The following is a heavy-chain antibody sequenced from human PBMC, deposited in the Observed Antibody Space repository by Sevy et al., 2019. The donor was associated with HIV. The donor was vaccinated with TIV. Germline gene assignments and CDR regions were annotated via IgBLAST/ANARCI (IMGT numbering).Heavy chain of an antibody. CDR3: AKDLYYDTSLFDY. CDR1: GFTFSTYA. V-gene: IGHV3-23*01. Sequence: GGSLRLSCAASGFTFSTYAMSWVRQAPGKGLEWVSGISGTYGSTYYADSVKGRFTISRDNSKNTLYLQMNSLSAEDTALYYCAKDLYYDTSLFDYWGQGIRVTVSS. CDR2: ISGTYGST. D-gene: IGHD3-22*01. J-gene: IGHJ4*02.